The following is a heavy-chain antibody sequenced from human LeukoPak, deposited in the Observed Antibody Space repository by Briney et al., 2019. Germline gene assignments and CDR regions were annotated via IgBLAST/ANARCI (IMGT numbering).Heavy chain of an antibody. J-gene: IGHJ4*02. V-gene: IGHV3-20*04. Sequence: GGSLRLSCAASGFTFDDYGMSWVRQAPGKGLEWVSGINWNGGSTGCADSVKGRFTISRDNAKNSLYLQMNSLRAEDTALYYCARDSPYYYDSSGYYTPFDYWGQGTLVTVSS. D-gene: IGHD3-22*01. CDR1: GFTFDDYG. CDR2: INWNGGST. CDR3: ARDSPYYYDSSGYYTPFDY.